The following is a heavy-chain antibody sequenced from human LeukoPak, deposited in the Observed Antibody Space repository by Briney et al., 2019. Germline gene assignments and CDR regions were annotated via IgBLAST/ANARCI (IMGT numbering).Heavy chain of an antibody. J-gene: IGHJ4*02. V-gene: IGHV3-23*01. D-gene: IGHD3-22*01. CDR1: GFTLSSYA. CDR3: AKGSYYDSSGSFYFDY. CDR2: ISGSGGST. Sequence: PGGSLRLSCAAPGFTLSSYAMSWVRQAPGKGLEWVSAISGSGGSTYYADSVKGRFTISRDNSKNTLYVQVNSLGTEDAAAYYCAKGSYYDSSGSFYFDYWGQGTLVTVSS.